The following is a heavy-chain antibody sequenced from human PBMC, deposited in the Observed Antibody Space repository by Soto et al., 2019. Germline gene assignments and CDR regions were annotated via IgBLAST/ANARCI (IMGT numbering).Heavy chain of an antibody. CDR1: GFTFSSYG. V-gene: IGHV3-33*01. Sequence: PRRSLRLSCAASGFTFSSYGMHWVRLAPGKGLEWVAVIWFDGSNKFYADSVKGRFTITRDNSKNTVSLQMNSLRDEDSAAYYWATIGPYRGQGTPVTGSS. CDR2: IWFDGSNK. CDR3: ATIGPY. J-gene: IGHJ4*02.